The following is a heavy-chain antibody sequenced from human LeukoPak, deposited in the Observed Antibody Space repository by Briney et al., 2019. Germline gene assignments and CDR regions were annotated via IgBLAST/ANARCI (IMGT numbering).Heavy chain of an antibody. J-gene: IGHJ4*02. D-gene: IGHD3-22*01. CDR1: GYTFTSNY. CDR2: IYPRDGST. CDR3: ATPLDYYDSSGHHQGGD. Sequence: ASVKVSCKASGYTFTSNYIHWVRQAPGQGLEWMGMIYPRDGSTSYAQKFQGRVTVTRDTSTSTVHMELSGLRSEDTAVYYCATPLDYYDSSGHHQGGDWGQGTLVTVSS. V-gene: IGHV1-46*01.